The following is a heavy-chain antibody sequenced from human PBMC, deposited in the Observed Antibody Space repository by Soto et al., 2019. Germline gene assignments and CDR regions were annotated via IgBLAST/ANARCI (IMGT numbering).Heavy chain of an antibody. Sequence: QVQLVQSGAEVRKPESSVKVSCKASGGTFSRHAISWVRQAPGQGLEWMGGIIPMFGTANHAQKFQGRVTIIADESTSTAYMELSSLRSEDTAIYYCARGWGYDSSDYYYAYWGQGTVVIVSS. D-gene: IGHD3-22*01. CDR3: ARGWGYDSSDYYYAY. CDR1: GGTFSRHA. J-gene: IGHJ4*02. CDR2: IIPMFGTA. V-gene: IGHV1-69*01.